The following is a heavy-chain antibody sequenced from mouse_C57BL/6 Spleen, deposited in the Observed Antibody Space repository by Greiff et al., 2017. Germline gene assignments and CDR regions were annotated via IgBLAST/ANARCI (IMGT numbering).Heavy chain of an antibody. CDR2: INPGSGGT. D-gene: IGHD2-1*01. V-gene: IGHV1-54*01. CDR3: ARSGGNFAWFAY. J-gene: IGHJ3*01. CDR1: GYAFTNYL. Sequence: QVQLKQSGAELVRPGTSVQVSCKASGYAFTNYLIEWVKQRPGQGLEWIGVINPGSGGTNYNEKFKGKATLTADKSSSTAYMQLSSLTSEDSAVYFCARSGGNFAWFAYWGQGTLVTVSA.